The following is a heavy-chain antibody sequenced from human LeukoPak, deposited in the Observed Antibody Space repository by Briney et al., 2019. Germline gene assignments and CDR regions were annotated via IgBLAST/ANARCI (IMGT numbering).Heavy chain of an antibody. J-gene: IGHJ6*03. Sequence: GASVKVSCKAPGGIFSSYGIGWVRQDRGQGLEWVGGIIPLFGTADYAQKFQGRVTITADESTSTAYMELRSLRSEDTAVYYCARGFWSGYLHNYYMDVWGKGTTVIVSS. V-gene: IGHV1-69*13. D-gene: IGHD3-3*01. CDR3: ARGFWSGYLHNYYMDV. CDR2: IIPLFGTA. CDR1: GGIFSSYG.